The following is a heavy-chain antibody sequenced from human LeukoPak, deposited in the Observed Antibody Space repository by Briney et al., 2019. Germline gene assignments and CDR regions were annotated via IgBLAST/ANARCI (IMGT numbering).Heavy chain of an antibody. CDR2: ISGSGGST. CDR3: AKDHWGFGRVILGDAFDI. CDR1: GFTFNSYT. V-gene: IGHV3-23*01. Sequence: GGSLRLSCAASGFTFNSYTMSWVRQAPGKGLEWVSAISGSGGSTYYADSVKGRFTISRDSSKNTLYLQMNSLRAEDTAVYYCAKDHWGFGRVILGDAFDIWGQGTMVTVSS. J-gene: IGHJ3*02. D-gene: IGHD3-16*01.